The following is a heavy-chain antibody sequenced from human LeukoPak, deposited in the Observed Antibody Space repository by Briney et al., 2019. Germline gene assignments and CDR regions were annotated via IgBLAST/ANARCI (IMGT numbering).Heavy chain of an antibody. V-gene: IGHV4-61*01. Sequence: SETLSLTCTVSLDPLSSGRYYWSWIRQPPGKGREWIGYIYYSGSTNYNPSLKSRVTISVDTSKNQFSLKLSSVTAADTAVYYCARVGVTSGPQIDYWGQGTLVTVS. D-gene: IGHD2-21*02. CDR1: LDPLSSGRYY. CDR2: IYYSGST. CDR3: ARVGVTSGPQIDY. J-gene: IGHJ4*02.